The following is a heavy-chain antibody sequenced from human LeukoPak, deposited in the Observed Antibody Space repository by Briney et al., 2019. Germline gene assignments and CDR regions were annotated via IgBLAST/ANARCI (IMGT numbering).Heavy chain of an antibody. V-gene: IGHV4-39*07. CDR2: IYYSGST. J-gene: IGHJ4*02. CDR1: GGSICGTPYY. D-gene: IGHD3-3*01. Sequence: PSETLSLTCAISGGSICGTPYYWGWIRQPPGKGLEWIGSIYYSGSTYYNPSLKSRLTISVDTSKNQFSLKLSSVTAADTAVYYCARASTIFGHFAYWGRGTLVTVSS. CDR3: ARASTIFGHFAY.